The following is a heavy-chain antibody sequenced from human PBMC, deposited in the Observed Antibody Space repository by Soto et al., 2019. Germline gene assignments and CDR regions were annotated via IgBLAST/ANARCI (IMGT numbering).Heavy chain of an antibody. J-gene: IGHJ4*02. D-gene: IGHD3-10*01. V-gene: IGHV4-61*03. CDR3: ARESDSGSYYFDY. Sequence: PSETLSLTCTGSGGSVSSGSYYWSWIRQPPGKGLEWIGYIYNSGSTNYNPSLKSRVTISVDTSKNHFSLRMSSVTAADTAVYYWARESDSGSYYFDYWGRRTRVIVYS. CDR2: IYNSGST. CDR1: GGSVSSGSYY.